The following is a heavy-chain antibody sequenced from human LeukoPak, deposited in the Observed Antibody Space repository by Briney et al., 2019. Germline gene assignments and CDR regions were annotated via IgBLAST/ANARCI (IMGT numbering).Heavy chain of an antibody. CDR2: ISAYNGNT. Sequence: ASVKVPCKASGYTFTSYGISWVRQAPGQGLEWMGWISAYNGNTNYAQKLQGRVTMTTDTSTSTAYMELRSLRSDDTAVYYCARSELRYFDWLLMNNWFDPWGQGTLVTVSS. V-gene: IGHV1-18*01. CDR3: ARSELRYFDWLLMNNWFDP. CDR1: GYTFTSYG. J-gene: IGHJ5*02. D-gene: IGHD3-9*01.